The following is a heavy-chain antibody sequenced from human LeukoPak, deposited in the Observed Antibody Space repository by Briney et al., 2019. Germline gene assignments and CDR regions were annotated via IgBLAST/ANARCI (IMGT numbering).Heavy chain of an antibody. CDR3: ARDRTVRGGIDY. CDR1: GGSISSYY. CDR2: VYYSGST. J-gene: IGHJ4*02. D-gene: IGHD3-10*01. Sequence: SETLSLTCTVSGGSISSYYWSWIRQPPGQGLEWIGYVYYSGSTNYNPSLKSRVTISVETAKNQFSLKLSSVTAADTAVYYCARDRTVRGGIDYWGQGTLVTVSS. V-gene: IGHV4-59*01.